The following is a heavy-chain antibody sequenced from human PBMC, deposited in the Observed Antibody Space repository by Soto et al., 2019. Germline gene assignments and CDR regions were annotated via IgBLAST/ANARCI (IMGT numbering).Heavy chain of an antibody. V-gene: IGHV4-59*08. CDR2: IYYIGST. CDR1: GGSIRSYY. D-gene: IGHD3-22*01. CDR3: ASGIVVTPSAPDAFDI. J-gene: IGHJ3*02. Sequence: SETLSLTCTVSGGSIRSYYWSWIRQPPGKRLEWIGYIYYIGSTNYNPSLKSRVTISVDTSKNQLSLKLTSVTAADTAVYYCASGIVVTPSAPDAFDIWGQGTMVTV.